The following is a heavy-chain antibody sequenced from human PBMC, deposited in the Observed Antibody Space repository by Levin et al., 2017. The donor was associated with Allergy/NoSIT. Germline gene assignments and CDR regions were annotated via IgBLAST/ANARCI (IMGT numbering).Heavy chain of an antibody. CDR1: GFTLTPYW. J-gene: IGHJ6*02. D-gene: IGHD4-11*01. CDR3: ARDSYSKGDV. V-gene: IGHV3-7*01. CDR2: IKKDGSVR. Sequence: QHGESLKISCVGSGFTLTPYWMSWVRQAPGKGLEWVANIKKDGSVRNYVGSVRGRFTISRDNTKNSLFLQMNSLTAEDTAVYYCARDSYSKGDVWGQGTTVTVSS.